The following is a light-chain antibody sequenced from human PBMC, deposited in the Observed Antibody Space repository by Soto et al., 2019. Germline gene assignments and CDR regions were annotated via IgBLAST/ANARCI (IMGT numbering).Light chain of an antibody. Sequence: DIVMTQSPDSLAVSLGERATINCKSSQSVLYSSNNKNYLAWYQQKPGQPPELLIYWASTRESGVPDRFSGRGSGTDFTLTISSLQAEDVAVYYCQQYYSTPPTFGPGTKVDIK. J-gene: IGKJ3*01. CDR1: QSVLYSSNNKNY. CDR3: QQYYSTPPT. V-gene: IGKV4-1*01. CDR2: WAS.